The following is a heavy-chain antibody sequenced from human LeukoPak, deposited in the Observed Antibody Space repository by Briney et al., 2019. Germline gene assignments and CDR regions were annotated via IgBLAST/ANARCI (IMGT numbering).Heavy chain of an antibody. CDR1: GFTFDDYG. D-gene: IGHD1-26*01. CDR2: ISWNSGSI. J-gene: IGHJ6*03. V-gene: IGHV3-9*03. Sequence: GRSLSLSCAASGFTFDDYGMHWVRQVPGKGLEWVSGISWNSGSIGYADSVKGRFTISRDNAKNSLYLQMNSLRAEDMALYYCAKDRRRIVGAYMDVWGKGTTVTVSS. CDR3: AKDRRRIVGAYMDV.